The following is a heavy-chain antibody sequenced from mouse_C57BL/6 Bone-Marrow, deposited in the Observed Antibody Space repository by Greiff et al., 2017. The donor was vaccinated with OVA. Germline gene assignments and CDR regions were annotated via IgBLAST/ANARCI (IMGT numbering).Heavy chain of an antibody. CDR3: ATSISGGYFDV. CDR2: IYPRSGNT. Sequence: VQLQESGAELARPGASVKLSCKASGYTFTSYGISWVKQRTGQGLEWIGEIYPRSGNTYYNEKFKGKATLTADKSSSTAYMELRSLTSEDSAVXFCATSISGGYFDVWGTGTTVTVSS. D-gene: IGHD1-1*01. CDR1: GYTFTSYG. V-gene: IGHV1-81*01. J-gene: IGHJ1*03.